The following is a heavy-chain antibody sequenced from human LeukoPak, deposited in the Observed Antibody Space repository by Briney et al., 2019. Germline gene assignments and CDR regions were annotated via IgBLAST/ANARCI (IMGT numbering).Heavy chain of an antibody. D-gene: IGHD3-22*01. CDR1: GFTFSNYA. V-gene: IGHV3-21*01. Sequence: PGGSLRLSCAASGFTFSNYAMSWVRQAPGKGLEWVSSISSSSSYIYYADSVKGRFTISRDNAKNSLYLQMNSLRAEDTAVYYCARDQGDDSSGYSPFGFDYWGQGTLVTVSS. CDR3: ARDQGDDSSGYSPFGFDY. CDR2: ISSSSSYI. J-gene: IGHJ4*02.